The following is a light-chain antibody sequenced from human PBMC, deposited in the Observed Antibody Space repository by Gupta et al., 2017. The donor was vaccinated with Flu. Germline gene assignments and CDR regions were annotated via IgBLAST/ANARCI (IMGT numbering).Light chain of an antibody. J-gene: IGKJ1*01. CDR1: QSVRSD. V-gene: IGKV3-15*01. Sequence: EIVMTQFPDILSVSPGERATLSCRPSQSVRSDLAWYQQRPGQAPRLLIYDSSTRATGVPARFSGSGSGTEVTLTISSLQAEDVAVYYCQQYTNWRPATFGQGTKVEVK. CDR3: QQYTNWRPAT. CDR2: DSS.